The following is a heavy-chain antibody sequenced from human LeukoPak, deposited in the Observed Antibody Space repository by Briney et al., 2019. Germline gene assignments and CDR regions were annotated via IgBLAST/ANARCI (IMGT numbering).Heavy chain of an antibody. CDR2: FYSSEST. D-gene: IGHD6-13*01. V-gene: IGHV4-4*07. CDR3: ARQYSSKFDY. Sequence: SETLSLTCTVSGDSISSYFWSWIRQPAGKGLEWIGRFYSSESTNYNPSLKSRVTMSVDTSKNQFSLKLSSVTAADTAVYYCARQYSSKFDYRGQGIMVTVSS. J-gene: IGHJ4*02. CDR1: GDSISSYF.